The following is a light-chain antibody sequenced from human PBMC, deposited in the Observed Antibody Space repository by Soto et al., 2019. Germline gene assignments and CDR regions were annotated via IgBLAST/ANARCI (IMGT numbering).Light chain of an antibody. V-gene: IGKV1-5*03. Sequence: DIQMTQSPSTLSASVGDRVTITCRASQSISSWLAWYQQKPGKAPEVLIYKASTLESGVPSRFSGSGSGTEFTLTISSLQPDDFATYYCQQYNSYPWTFGQGTKVDIK. CDR3: QQYNSYPWT. J-gene: IGKJ1*01. CDR1: QSISSW. CDR2: KAS.